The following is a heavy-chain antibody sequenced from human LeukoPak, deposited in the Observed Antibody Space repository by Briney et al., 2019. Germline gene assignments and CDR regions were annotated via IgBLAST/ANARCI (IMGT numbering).Heavy chain of an antibody. J-gene: IGHJ4*02. V-gene: IGHV1-69*01. Sequence: SVKVSCKASGGTFSSYAISWVRQAPGQGLEWMGGIIPIFDTANYAQKFQSRVTITADESTSTTYMGLSSLRSEDTAVYYCARESYPRITTAADGSDYWGQGTLVTVSS. CDR3: ARESYPRITTAADGSDY. D-gene: IGHD6-13*01. CDR2: IIPIFDTA. CDR1: GGTFSSYA.